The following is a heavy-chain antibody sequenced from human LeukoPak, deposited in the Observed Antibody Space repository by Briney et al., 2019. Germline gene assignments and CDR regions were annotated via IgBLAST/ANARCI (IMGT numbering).Heavy chain of an antibody. V-gene: IGHV5-51*01. D-gene: IGHD6-13*01. Sequence: GESLKISCKGSGYSFTGYWIAWVRQMPGKGLEWMGIIYPGDSDTRYSPSFQGQVTISADKSISTAYLQWSSLKASDTAMYYCARPRIAAAGRAGAFDIWGQGTMVTVSS. J-gene: IGHJ3*02. CDR1: GYSFTGYW. CDR3: ARPRIAAAGRAGAFDI. CDR2: IYPGDSDT.